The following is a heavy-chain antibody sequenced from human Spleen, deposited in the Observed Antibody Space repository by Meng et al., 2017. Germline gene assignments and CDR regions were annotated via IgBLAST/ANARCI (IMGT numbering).Heavy chain of an antibody. D-gene: IGHD3-22*01. Sequence: GGSLRLSCAASGFTVSFNEMTWVRQAPGKGLEWVSSISGDSTFYADSGKGRFTISTDKSKNTLHLKMNSLRAEETAVYYCAHTMKGPYAFDIWGQGTMVTVSS. CDR2: ISGDST. J-gene: IGHJ3*02. V-gene: IGHV3-38-3*01. CDR3: AHTMKGPYAFDI. CDR1: GFTVSFNE.